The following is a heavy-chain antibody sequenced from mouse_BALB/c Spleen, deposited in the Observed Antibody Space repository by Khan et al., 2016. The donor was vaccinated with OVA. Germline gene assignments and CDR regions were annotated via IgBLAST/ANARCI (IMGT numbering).Heavy chain of an antibody. CDR3: EREANRDDEYYFDY. CDR1: GFTFSSYV. J-gene: IGHJ2*01. CDR2: ISSGGSS. V-gene: IGHV5-6-5*01. D-gene: IGHD2-14*01. Sequence: EVELVESGGDLVKPGGSLKLSCAASGFTFSSYVMSWVRQTPEKRLEWVASISSGGSSYYPDSVKGRFTISSDNARNTLYMEMSRLRSEETAMYYCEREANRDDEYYFDYWGQGTTLTVSS.